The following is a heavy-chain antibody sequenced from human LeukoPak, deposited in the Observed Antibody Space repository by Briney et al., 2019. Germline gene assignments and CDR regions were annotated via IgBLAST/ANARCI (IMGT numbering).Heavy chain of an antibody. CDR1: GGSFSGYY. CDR2: INHSGST. Sequence: SETLSLTCAVYGGSFSGYYWSWVRQPPGKGLEWIGEINHSGSTNYNPSLKSRVTISVDTSKNQFSLKLSSVTAADTAVYYCAREPFIYSYGYIHYYYNMDVWGKGTTVTVSS. D-gene: IGHD5-18*01. V-gene: IGHV4-34*01. J-gene: IGHJ6*03. CDR3: AREPFIYSYGYIHYYYNMDV.